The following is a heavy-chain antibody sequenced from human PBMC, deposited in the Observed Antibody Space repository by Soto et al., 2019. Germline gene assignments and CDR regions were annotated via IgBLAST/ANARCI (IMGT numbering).Heavy chain of an antibody. CDR2: IYSGGNT. V-gene: IGHV3-53*01. Sequence: EVQLVESGGGLIQPGGSLRLSCSASGFTVSGNYMTWVRQAPGKGLEWVSIIYSGGNTYYADSVKGRFTISRDNSKNTRYRQMNSLRAEDTAVYYCARALWSVYPAFFEYWGQGTLVTVSS. J-gene: IGHJ4*02. CDR1: GFTVSGNY. CDR3: ARALWSVYPAFFEY. D-gene: IGHD3-3*01.